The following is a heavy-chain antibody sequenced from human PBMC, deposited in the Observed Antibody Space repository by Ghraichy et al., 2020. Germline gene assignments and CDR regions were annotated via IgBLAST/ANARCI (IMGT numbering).Heavy chain of an antibody. D-gene: IGHD3-22*01. Sequence: SVKVSCKASGGTFSSYAISWVRQAPGQGLEWMGGIIPIFGTANYAQKFQGRVTITADEFTSTAYMELSSLRSEDTAVYYCARVVPRRYDSSGYYPFDYWGQGTLVTVSS. CDR2: IIPIFGTA. CDR3: ARVVPRRYDSSGYYPFDY. V-gene: IGHV1-69*13. CDR1: GGTFSSYA. J-gene: IGHJ4*02.